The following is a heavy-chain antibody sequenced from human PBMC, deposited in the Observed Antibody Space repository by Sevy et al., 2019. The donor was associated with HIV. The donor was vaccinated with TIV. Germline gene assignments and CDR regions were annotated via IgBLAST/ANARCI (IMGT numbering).Heavy chain of an antibody. Sequence: GGSLRLSCAASGFTFSSYRMTWVRQAPGKGLEWVSCISSNSAYINYADSVKGRFTISRDNAKNLLYLQMDSLRAEDTAVYYCARAVLEISTWRSDCWGQGTQVTVSS. J-gene: IGHJ4*02. CDR1: GFTFSSYR. V-gene: IGHV3-21*01. CDR3: ARAVLEISTWRSDC. CDR2: ISSNSAYI. D-gene: IGHD1-1*01.